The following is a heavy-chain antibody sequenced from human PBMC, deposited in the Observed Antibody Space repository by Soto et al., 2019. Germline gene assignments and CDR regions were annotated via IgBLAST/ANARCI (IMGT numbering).Heavy chain of an antibody. CDR2: IYYSGST. Sequence: SETLSLTCTVSGGSISSSSYYWGWIRQPPGKGLEWIGSIYYSGSTYYNPSLKSRVTISVDTSKNQFSLKLSSVTAADTAVYYCAALGIAAAGTYYYYGMDVWGQGTTVT. CDR1: GGSISSSSYY. D-gene: IGHD6-13*01. CDR3: AALGIAAAGTYYYYGMDV. V-gene: IGHV4-39*01. J-gene: IGHJ6*02.